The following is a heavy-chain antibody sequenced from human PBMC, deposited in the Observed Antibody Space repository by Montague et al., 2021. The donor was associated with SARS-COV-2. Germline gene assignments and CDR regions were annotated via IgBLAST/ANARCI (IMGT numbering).Heavy chain of an antibody. CDR2: IYYSGST. D-gene: IGHD2-8*01. CDR1: GGSISGFY. CDR3: ARLLRSCTNVACRTDYYYALDV. V-gene: IGHV4-59*01. J-gene: IGHJ6*02. Sequence: SETLSLTCTVSGGSISGFYWSWIRQPPGKGLEWIGYIYYSGSTNYNPSLESRVAVSVDRSKNQVSLKLTSVTAADTAVYYCARLLRSCTNVACRTDYYYALDVWGQGTTVTVSS.